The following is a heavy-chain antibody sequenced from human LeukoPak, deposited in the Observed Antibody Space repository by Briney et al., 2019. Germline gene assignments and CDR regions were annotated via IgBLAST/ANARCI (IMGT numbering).Heavy chain of an antibody. J-gene: IGHJ4*02. V-gene: IGHV3-30-3*01. CDR2: ISYDGSKK. Sequence: GGSLRLSCAASGFTFNSYALYWVRQAPGKGLEWVALISYDGSKKDYADSVKGRFTISRDNPKNKLYLQMDSLRAEDTAMYYCARVGAMASDPYYFDYWGQGTLVTVSS. D-gene: IGHD3-16*01. CDR1: GFTFNSYA. CDR3: ARVGAMASDPYYFDY.